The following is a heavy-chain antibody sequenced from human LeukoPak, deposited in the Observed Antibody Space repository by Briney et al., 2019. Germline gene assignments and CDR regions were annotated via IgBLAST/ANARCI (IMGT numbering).Heavy chain of an antibody. Sequence: GGSLRLSCAASGFTFSSYNMNWVRQAPGKGLEWVSSISSTSGSYIYYADSVKGRFTISRDNAKNSLYLQMNSLRAEDTAVYYCARDSSGWYHFDYWGQGTLVTVSS. CDR3: ARDSSGWYHFDY. V-gene: IGHV3-21*01. D-gene: IGHD6-19*01. CDR2: ISSTSGSYI. CDR1: GFTFSSYN. J-gene: IGHJ4*02.